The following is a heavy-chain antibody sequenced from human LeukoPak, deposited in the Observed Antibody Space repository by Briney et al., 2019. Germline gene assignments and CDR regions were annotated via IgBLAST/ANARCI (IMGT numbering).Heavy chain of an antibody. Sequence: GALRLSCAASGFTFSTYRMNWVRQAPGKGLEWVSYISSGSSTIYYADSVKGRFTISRDNAKSSLYLQMNSLRAEDTAVYYCAKGGLYYYYGMDVWGQGTTVTVSS. CDR1: GFTFSTYR. J-gene: IGHJ6*02. CDR3: AKGGLYYYYGMDV. CDR2: ISSGSSTI. V-gene: IGHV3-48*04.